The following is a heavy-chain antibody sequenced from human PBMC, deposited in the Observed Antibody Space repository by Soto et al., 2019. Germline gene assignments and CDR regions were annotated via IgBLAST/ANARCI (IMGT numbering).Heavy chain of an antibody. CDR2: ISYDGSNK. CDR3: ARAYSRGFDY. D-gene: IGHD3-22*01. CDR1: GFTFSSYA. Sequence: GGSLRLSCAASGFTFSSYAMHWVRQAPGKGLEWVAVISYDGSNKYYADSVKGRFTISRDNSKNTLYLQMNSLRAEDTAVYYCARAYSRGFDYWGQGTLVTVSS. V-gene: IGHV3-30-3*01. J-gene: IGHJ4*02.